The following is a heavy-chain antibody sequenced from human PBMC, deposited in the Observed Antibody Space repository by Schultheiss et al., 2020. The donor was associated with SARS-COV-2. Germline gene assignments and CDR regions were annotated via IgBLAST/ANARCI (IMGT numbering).Heavy chain of an antibody. D-gene: IGHD2-2*01. Sequence: SETLSLTCTVSGGSISSYYWSWIRQPPGKGLEWIGRIYTSGSTNYNPSLKSRVTMSVDTSKNQFSLKLSSVTAADTAVYYCARDCSSTSCYGYVYWGQGTLVTVSS. CDR3: ARDCSSTSCYGYVY. J-gene: IGHJ4*02. CDR1: GGSISSYY. CDR2: IYTSGST. V-gene: IGHV4-4*07.